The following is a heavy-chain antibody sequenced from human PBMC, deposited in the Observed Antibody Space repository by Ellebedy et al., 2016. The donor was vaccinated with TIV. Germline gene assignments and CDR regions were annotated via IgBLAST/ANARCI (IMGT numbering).Heavy chain of an antibody. Sequence: GGSLRLXXAASGFTFNNAWMNWVRQAPGKGLEWVGRIKSKTDGGTSDYAAPVKGRFTISRDNSKNTLYLQMNSLKTEDTAVYYCTRLVRGSYFDYWGQGTLVTVSS. CDR3: TRLVRGSYFDY. V-gene: IGHV3-15*07. D-gene: IGHD1-26*01. CDR2: IKSKTDGGTS. CDR1: GFTFNNAW. J-gene: IGHJ4*02.